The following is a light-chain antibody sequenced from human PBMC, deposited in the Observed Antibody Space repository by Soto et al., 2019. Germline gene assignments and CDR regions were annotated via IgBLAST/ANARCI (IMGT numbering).Light chain of an antibody. V-gene: IGKV3-15*01. CDR3: QQYNNWPRA. Sequence: ETVLTQSPGTLSLSPGERATVSCRASQSVGGNSLAWYQQRPGQAPRLLIYHASTRATGIPARFTGGGSGTEFTLTISSLQSEDFAVYYCQQYNNWPRAFGQGTKVDIK. J-gene: IGKJ1*01. CDR1: QSVGGN. CDR2: HAS.